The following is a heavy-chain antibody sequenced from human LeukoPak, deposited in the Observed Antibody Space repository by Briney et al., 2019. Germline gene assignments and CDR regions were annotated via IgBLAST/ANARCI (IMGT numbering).Heavy chain of an antibody. D-gene: IGHD2-2*01. V-gene: IGHV3-23*01. CDR2: LGVSVSGYGGST. CDR1: GFTFSRYA. CDR3: AKGEGIVVVPAASYY. Sequence: PGGSLRLSCAASGFTFSRYAMSWVRQAPGKGLEWVSALGVSVSGYGGSTYYADSVKGRFTISRDNSKNTLYLQMNSLRAEDTAVYYCAKGEGIVVVPAASYYWGQGTLVTVSS. J-gene: IGHJ4*02.